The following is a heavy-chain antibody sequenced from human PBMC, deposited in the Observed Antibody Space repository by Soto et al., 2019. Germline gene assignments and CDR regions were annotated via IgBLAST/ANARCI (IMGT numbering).Heavy chain of an antibody. Sequence: QVQLVQSGAEVKKPGASVKVSCKASGYTFTSYGISWVRQAPGQGLEWMGWISAYNGNTNYAQKLQGRVTMTTDTSTSTAYMELRSLRSDDTPVYYCARARSFGRAAPLNWFDPWGQGTLVTVSS. D-gene: IGHD2-15*01. CDR2: ISAYNGNT. J-gene: IGHJ5*02. CDR3: ARARSFGRAAPLNWFDP. V-gene: IGHV1-18*01. CDR1: GYTFTSYG.